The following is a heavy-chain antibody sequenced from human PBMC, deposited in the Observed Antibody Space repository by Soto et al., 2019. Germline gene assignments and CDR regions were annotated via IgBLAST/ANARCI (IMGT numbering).Heavy chain of an antibody. CDR1: GGFFSGYY. V-gene: IGHV4-34*01. D-gene: IGHD3-16*02. J-gene: IGHJ4*02. CDR2: INHSGST. Sequence: PSETLSLTYAVYGGFFSGYYWCGSRQPPEKGLERIGEINHSGSTNYNQSLKSRVTISVDTSKNQFSLKLSSVTAADTAVYYCARELSVFSRGLHDYWGQGTLVTVSS. CDR3: ARELSVFSRGLHDY.